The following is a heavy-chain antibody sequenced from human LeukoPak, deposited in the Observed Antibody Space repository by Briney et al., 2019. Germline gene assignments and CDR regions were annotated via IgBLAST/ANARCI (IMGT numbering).Heavy chain of an antibody. CDR1: GGSFRGYS. CDR3: ARDPSRGYNYGYFDY. Sequence: PSETLSLTCAVDGGSFRGYSWTWIRQPPGKGLEWIGAINYSGSTNHNPSLKSRVTISLDTSNNQFSLKLRSVTAADTAVYYCARDPSRGYNYGYFDYWGQGTLGTVSS. D-gene: IGHD5-18*01. CDR2: INYSGST. V-gene: IGHV4-34*01. J-gene: IGHJ4*02.